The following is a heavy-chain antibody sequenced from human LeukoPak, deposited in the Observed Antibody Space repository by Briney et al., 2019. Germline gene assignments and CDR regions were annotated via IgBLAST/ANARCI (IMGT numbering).Heavy chain of an antibody. CDR2: LYYSGST. CDR3: AGHEDYGIWYFDL. D-gene: IGHD4-17*01. V-gene: IGHV4-39*01. Sequence: PSETLSLTCTVSGGSISSRSYYWGWIRQPPGKGLEWIGSLYYSGSTFYNPSLKSQVTISVDTSKNHFSLKLSSVTAADTAVYYCAGHEDYGIWYFDLWGRGTLVTVSS. J-gene: IGHJ2*01. CDR1: GGSISSRSYY.